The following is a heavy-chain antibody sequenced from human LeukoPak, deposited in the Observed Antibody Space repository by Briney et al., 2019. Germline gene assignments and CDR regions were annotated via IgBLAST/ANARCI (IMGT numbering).Heavy chain of an antibody. D-gene: IGHD2-8*01. CDR2: INHSGST. J-gene: IGHJ5*02. CDR3: ARGGECTNGVCLNWFDP. Sequence: PSETLSLTCTVSGGSISSYYWSWIRQPPGKGLEWIGEINHSGSTNYNPSLKSRVTISVDTSKNQFPLKLSSVTAADTAVYYCARGGECTNGVCLNWFDPWGQGTLVTVSS. V-gene: IGHV4-34*01. CDR1: GGSISSYY.